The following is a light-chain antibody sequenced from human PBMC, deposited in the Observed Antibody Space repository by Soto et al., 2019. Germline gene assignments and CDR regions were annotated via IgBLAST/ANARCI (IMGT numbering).Light chain of an antibody. CDR2: DAS. J-gene: IGKJ1*01. CDR1: QSVSSY. Sequence: EIVLTQSPGTLSLSPGERATLSCRASQSVSSYLAWYQQKPGQAPRLLVYDASNRATGIPARFSGSGSGTVFTLTISSLEPEDFALYYCLQRSNWPRTFGQGTKVDNK. V-gene: IGKV3-11*01. CDR3: LQRSNWPRT.